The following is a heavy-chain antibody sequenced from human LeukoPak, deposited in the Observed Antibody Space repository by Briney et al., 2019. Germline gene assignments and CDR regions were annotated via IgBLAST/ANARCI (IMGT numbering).Heavy chain of an antibody. CDR1: GYTFIGYY. Sequence: ASVKVSCKASGYTFIGYYMHWVRQAPAQGLEWIGWINPNSGGTNYAQKFQGRVTMTRDTSISTAYMELSRLRSDDTAVYYCARDGGSYVFDYWGQGTLVTVSS. D-gene: IGHD1-26*01. CDR2: INPNSGGT. V-gene: IGHV1-2*02. CDR3: ARDGGSYVFDY. J-gene: IGHJ4*02.